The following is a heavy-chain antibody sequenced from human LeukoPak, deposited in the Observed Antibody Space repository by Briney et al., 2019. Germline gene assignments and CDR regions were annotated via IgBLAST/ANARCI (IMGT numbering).Heavy chain of an antibody. D-gene: IGHD5-18*01. CDR2: ISSSSSYI. CDR1: GFTFSSYS. J-gene: IGHJ4*02. V-gene: IGHV3-21*01. CDR3: ARDLIQPPFDY. Sequence: GSLRLSCVASGFTFSSYSMNWVRRAPGKGLEWVSSISSSSSYIYYADSVKGRFTIARDNAKNSLYLQMNSLRAEDTAVYYCARDLIQPPFDYWGQGTLVTVSS.